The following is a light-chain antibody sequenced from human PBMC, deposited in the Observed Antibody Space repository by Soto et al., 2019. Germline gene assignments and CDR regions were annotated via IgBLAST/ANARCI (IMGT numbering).Light chain of an antibody. Sequence: EIVLTQSPGTLSLSPGERATLSCMASQTIINNYLAWYQQKPGQAPRLLIHDASSRATGIPDRFSGSGSGTDFDLTISRLEPEDFAVYYCQQCATSPLTFGPGTKVEIK. V-gene: IGKV3-20*01. CDR1: QTIINNY. CDR3: QQCATSPLT. CDR2: DAS. J-gene: IGKJ1*01.